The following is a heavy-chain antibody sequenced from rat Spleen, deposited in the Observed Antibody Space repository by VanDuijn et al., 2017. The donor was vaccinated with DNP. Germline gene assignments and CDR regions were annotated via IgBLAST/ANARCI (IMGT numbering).Heavy chain of an antibody. J-gene: IGHJ4*01. CDR2: ISTSSGNT. CDR1: GFTFSNYD. Sequence: EVQLVESGGGLVRPGRSLKLSCAASGFTFSNYDMAWVRQAPTKGLEWVASISTSSGNTYYRDSVKGRFTVSRDNAKSTLYLQMDSLRSEDTATYYCARLILRVWGAMDAWGQGTSVTVSS. V-gene: IGHV5-25*01. D-gene: IGHD1-7*01. CDR3: ARLILRVWGAMDA.